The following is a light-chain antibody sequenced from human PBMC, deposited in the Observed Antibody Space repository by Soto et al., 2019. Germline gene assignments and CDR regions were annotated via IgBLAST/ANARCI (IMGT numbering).Light chain of an antibody. CDR3: QQRSNWPLT. CDR2: DAS. CDR1: QSINSY. J-gene: IGKJ4*01. V-gene: IGKV3-11*01. Sequence: EIVLTQSPATQSLSPGERATLSCRASQSINSYLAWYQQKPGQAPRLLIFDASNRLTGIPARFSGSGSGTDFTLTISSLEPEDFAVYYCQQRSNWPLTFGGGTKVEIK.